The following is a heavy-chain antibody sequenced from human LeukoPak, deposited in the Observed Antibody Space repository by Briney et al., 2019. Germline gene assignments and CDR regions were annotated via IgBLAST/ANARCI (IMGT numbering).Heavy chain of an antibody. Sequence: PGRSLRLSCAASGLSFSKYGMHWIRQAPGKGLEWVSSIAGRGGDTYYDTYYADSVKGRFTISRDNAKNSLYLQMNSLRAEDTAVYYCARASSSYQGDYWGQGTLVTVSS. D-gene: IGHD3-22*01. CDR2: IAGRGGDT. CDR1: GLSFSKYG. CDR3: ARASSSYQGDY. J-gene: IGHJ4*02. V-gene: IGHV3-21*01.